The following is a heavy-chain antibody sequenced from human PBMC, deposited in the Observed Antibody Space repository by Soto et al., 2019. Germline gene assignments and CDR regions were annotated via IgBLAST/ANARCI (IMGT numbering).Heavy chain of an antibody. D-gene: IGHD3-10*01. CDR1: GFTFSSYA. V-gene: IGHV3-9*01. CDR3: AKDLTGELNAFDI. J-gene: IGHJ3*02. Sequence: GGSLRLSCAASGFTFSSYAMSWVRQAPGKGLEWVSDISWNSGSIGYADSVKGRFTISRDNAKNSLYLQMNSLRAEDTALYYCAKDLTGELNAFDIWGQGTMVTVSS. CDR2: ISWNSGSI.